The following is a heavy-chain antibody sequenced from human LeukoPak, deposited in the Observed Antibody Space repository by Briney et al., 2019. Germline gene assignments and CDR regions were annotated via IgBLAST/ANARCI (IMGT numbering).Heavy chain of an antibody. V-gene: IGHV4-34*01. CDR1: GTSFSPYY. D-gene: IGHD4-17*01. CDR3: ARMTTGHDF. J-gene: IGHJ4*02. CDR2: VNHSGYT. Sequence: SSETLSLTCAVSGTSFSPYYWSWIRQPPGKGLEWIGEVNHSGYTNDNPSLKSRVTISVDTSKNQFSLRLRSVTAADTAVYFCARMTTGHDFWGQGTLVTVSS.